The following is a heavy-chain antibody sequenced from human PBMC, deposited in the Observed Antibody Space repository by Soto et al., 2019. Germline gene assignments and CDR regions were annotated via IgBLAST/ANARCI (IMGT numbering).Heavy chain of an antibody. CDR2: ISNSSSYI. V-gene: IGHV3-21*01. CDR1: GFTFSTYS. D-gene: IGHD3-16*01. CDR3: AAGGQLGP. J-gene: IGHJ5*02. Sequence: EVQLVESGGGLVKPGGSLRLSCVVSGFTFSTYSMSWVRQGPGKGLEWVSSISNSSSYIFYADSVKGRFTISRDNAKNSLYLQMNSLGAGDTAVYYCAAGGQLGPWGQGTLVTVSS.